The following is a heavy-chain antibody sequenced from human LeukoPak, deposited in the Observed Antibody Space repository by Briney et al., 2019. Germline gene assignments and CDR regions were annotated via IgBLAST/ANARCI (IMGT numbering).Heavy chain of an antibody. J-gene: IGHJ4*02. D-gene: IGHD3-3*01. CDR3: AKGPPHYDFWSGYLDY. V-gene: IGHV3-23*01. CDR1: GFTFSSYA. Sequence: GGSLRLSCAASGFTFSSYAMSWVRQAPGKGLEWVSAISGSGGSTYYADSVKGRFTISRDNSKNTLYLQMNSLRAEDTALYYCAKGPPHYDFWSGYLDYWGQGTLVTVSS. CDR2: ISGSGGST.